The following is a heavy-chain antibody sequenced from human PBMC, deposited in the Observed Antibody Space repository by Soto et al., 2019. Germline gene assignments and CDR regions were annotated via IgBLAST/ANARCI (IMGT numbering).Heavy chain of an antibody. CDR1: GFTFRDYA. Sequence: HPGGSLRLSCAASGFTFRDYAMNWVRQAPGKGLEWVADISGSGDSARHADSVKGRFIISRDNSKNTLFLHMNSLGVDDTAVYYCGKERRGSGWSVCNYWGQGTLVTVSS. V-gene: IGHV3-23*01. D-gene: IGHD6-19*01. CDR2: ISGSGDSA. J-gene: IGHJ4*02. CDR3: GKERRGSGWSVCNY.